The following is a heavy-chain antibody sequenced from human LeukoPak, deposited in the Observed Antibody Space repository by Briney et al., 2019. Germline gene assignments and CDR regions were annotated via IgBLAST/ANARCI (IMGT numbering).Heavy chain of an antibody. Sequence: PGGSLRLSCAASGFTFSDHYVNWIRQAPGKGLEWVSDISRSGSITYYADSVKGRFTISRDNSKNSLYLQMNSLRAEDTAVYYCATRRDGYNPFDYSGQGTLVTVSS. CDR2: ISRSGSIT. D-gene: IGHD5-24*01. CDR3: ATRRDGYNPFDY. J-gene: IGHJ4*02. V-gene: IGHV3-11*01. CDR1: GFTFSDHY.